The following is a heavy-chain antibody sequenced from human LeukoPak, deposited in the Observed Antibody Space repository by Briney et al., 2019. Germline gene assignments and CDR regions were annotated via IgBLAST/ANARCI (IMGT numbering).Heavy chain of an antibody. Sequence: GGSLRLSCAASGFTFSSYGMHWVRQAPGKGLEWVAAISYDGSNKYYADSVKGRFTISRDNSKNTLYLQMNSLRAEDTAVYYCAKERTYYYGSGSYYIPPDIWGQGTMVTVSS. J-gene: IGHJ3*02. V-gene: IGHV3-30*18. CDR1: GFTFSSYG. CDR2: ISYDGSNK. CDR3: AKERTYYYGSGSYYIPPDI. D-gene: IGHD3-10*01.